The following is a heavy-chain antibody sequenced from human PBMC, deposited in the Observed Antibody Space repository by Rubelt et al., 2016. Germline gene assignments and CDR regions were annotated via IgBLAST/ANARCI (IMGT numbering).Heavy chain of an antibody. CDR2: IFVSGAT. J-gene: IGHJ4*02. V-gene: IGHV3-23*01. CDR3: ARGRDYGDY. Sequence: SVGGMVQPGGSLRLSCAASKFTFSNYAMAWVRQTPGKGLEWVSSIFVSGATYYIDSVRGRFTISRDNSKNTLYLQINSLRAEDTAVYYCARGRDYGDYWGQGTLVTVSS. CDR1: KFTFSNYA.